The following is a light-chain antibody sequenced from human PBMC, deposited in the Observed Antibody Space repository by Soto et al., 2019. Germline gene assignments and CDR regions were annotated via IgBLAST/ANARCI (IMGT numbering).Light chain of an antibody. CDR2: GAS. V-gene: IGKV3-20*01. Sequence: LSPGERTTLSCRASQSISRYLAWYQQKPGQGPRLLIYGASSRATGTPDRFSGSGSGTDFTLTINRLEPEDFALYYCQQYGSSPPTFGQGTKVDIK. CDR3: QQYGSSPPT. J-gene: IGKJ1*01. CDR1: QSISRY.